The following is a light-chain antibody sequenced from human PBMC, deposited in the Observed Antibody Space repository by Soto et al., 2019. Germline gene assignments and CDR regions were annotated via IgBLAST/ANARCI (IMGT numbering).Light chain of an antibody. Sequence: QCVLKQPASVSGSPGQSITISCTGTSSDVGGYNYVSWYQQHPGKAPKLMIYEVSNRPSGVSNRFSGSKSGNTTSLTISGLQAEDEADYYCSSYTSSSTSYVFGTGTKVTVL. CDR3: SSYTSSSTSYV. CDR1: SSDVGGYNY. J-gene: IGLJ1*01. CDR2: EVS. V-gene: IGLV2-14*01.